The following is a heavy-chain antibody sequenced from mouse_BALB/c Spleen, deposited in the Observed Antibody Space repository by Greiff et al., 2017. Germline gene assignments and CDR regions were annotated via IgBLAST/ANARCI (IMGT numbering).Heavy chain of an antibody. CDR2: IYPGDGDT. J-gene: IGHJ2*01. V-gene: IGHV1-80*01. D-gene: IGHD2-1*01. CDR3: ARWGYGNPYFDY. Sequence: VQLQQSGAELVRPGSSVKISCKASGYAFSSYWMNWVKQRPGQGLEWIGQIYPGDGDTNYNGKLKGKATLTADKSSSTAYMQLSSLTSEDSAVYFCARWGYGNPYFDYWGQGTTLTVSS. CDR1: GYAFSSYW.